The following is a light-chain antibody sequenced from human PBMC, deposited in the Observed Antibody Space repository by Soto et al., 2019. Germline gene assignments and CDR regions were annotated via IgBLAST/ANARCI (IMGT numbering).Light chain of an antibody. CDR1: SSDVGGYNY. V-gene: IGLV2-14*01. CDR2: EVS. Sequence: QSVLTQPAPVSGSPGQSITISCTGTSSDVGGYNYVSWYQQHPGKAPKLMIYEVSNRPSGVSNRFSGSKSGNTASLTISGLQAEDEADYYCSSYTSSSTYVFGTGTKVIV. CDR3: SSYTSSSTYV. J-gene: IGLJ1*01.